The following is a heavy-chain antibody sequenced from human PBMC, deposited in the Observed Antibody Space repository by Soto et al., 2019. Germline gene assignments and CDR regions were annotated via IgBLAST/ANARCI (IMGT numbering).Heavy chain of an antibody. CDR3: VKDNRGSY. CDR1: GFTFSTCW. V-gene: IGHV3-7*01. Sequence: EVQLVESGGGLVQPGGSLRLSCVASGFTFSTCWMMWVRQAPGKGLEWVANINQDGSERYYVDSVKGRFTISRDNAKNSLYLQMNSLRAKDTAVYYCVKDNRGSYWGQGTLVTVSS. J-gene: IGHJ4*02. CDR2: INQDGSER. D-gene: IGHD3-10*01.